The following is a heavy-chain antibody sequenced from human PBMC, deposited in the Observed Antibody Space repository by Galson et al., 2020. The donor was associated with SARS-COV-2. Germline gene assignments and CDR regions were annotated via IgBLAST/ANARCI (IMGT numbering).Heavy chain of an antibody. Sequence: SETLSLTCSVSGGSISSGDYYWSWIRQPPGKGLEWIGYIYHSGSTHYTPSLKSRITISVDTSKNQFSLKLSSVTAADTAVYFCARAFLFYYGRSSDYEGGHFDYWGQGTLVIVSS. D-gene: IGHD3-22*01. V-gene: IGHV4-30-4*01. CDR3: ARAFLFYYGRSSDYEGGHFDY. J-gene: IGHJ4*02. CDR1: GGSISSGDYY. CDR2: IYHSGST.